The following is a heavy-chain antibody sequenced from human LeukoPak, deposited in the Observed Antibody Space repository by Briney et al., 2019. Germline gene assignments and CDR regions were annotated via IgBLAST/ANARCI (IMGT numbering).Heavy chain of an antibody. V-gene: IGHV3-23*01. Sequence: QTGGSLRLSCAASGFRFGSYWMSWVRQAPGKGLEWVSVICGSGDTTYYADSVKGRFTISRDASKNTLYLQMSSLRADDTAVYYCAKGRIASCYSVSDSWGQGTLVTVSS. D-gene: IGHD2-15*01. CDR3: AKGRIASCYSVSDS. CDR2: ICGSGDTT. J-gene: IGHJ4*02. CDR1: GFRFGSYW.